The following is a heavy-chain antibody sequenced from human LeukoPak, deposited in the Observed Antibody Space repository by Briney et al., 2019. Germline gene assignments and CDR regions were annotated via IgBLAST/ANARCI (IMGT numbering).Heavy chain of an antibody. CDR1: GYTFTGYY. V-gene: IGHV1-2*02. Sequence: GASVKVSCKTSGYTFTGYYMHWVRQAPGQGLEWMGWINPNSGGTNYAQKFQGRVTMTRDTSISTAYMELSRLTSDDTAVYYCARAVQILPDSWGQGTLVTVSS. CDR2: INPNSGGT. J-gene: IGHJ5*01. CDR3: ARAVQILPDS. D-gene: IGHD2-15*01.